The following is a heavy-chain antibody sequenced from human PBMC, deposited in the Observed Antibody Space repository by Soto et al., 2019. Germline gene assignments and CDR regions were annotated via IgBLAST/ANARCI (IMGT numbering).Heavy chain of an antibody. V-gene: IGHV4-30-2*01. Sequence: SETLSLTCAVAGGYISSGGYSWTWIRQPPGKGLEWIGYIYHSGSTYYNPSLKSRVTISVDRSKNQFSLKLSSVTAADTAVYYCARVPDVWGQGTTVTVSS. CDR3: ARVPDV. J-gene: IGHJ6*02. CDR2: IYHSGST. CDR1: GGYISSGGYS.